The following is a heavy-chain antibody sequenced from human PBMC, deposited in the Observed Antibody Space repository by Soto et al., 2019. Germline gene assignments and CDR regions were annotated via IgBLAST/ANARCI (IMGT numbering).Heavy chain of an antibody. CDR1: GYTFTSYG. Sequence: QVQLVQSGAEVKKPGASVKVSCKASGYTFTSYGISWVRQAPGQGLEWMGWISAYNGNTNYAQKIQRNETTATDNCKSRSYQELRSLRSAETAVYYCARDDRLLGAVWFDTWGQGTMVTVSS. CDR3: ARDDRLLGAVWFDT. CDR2: ISAYNGNT. J-gene: IGHJ5*02. V-gene: IGHV1-18*01. D-gene: IGHD3-22*01.